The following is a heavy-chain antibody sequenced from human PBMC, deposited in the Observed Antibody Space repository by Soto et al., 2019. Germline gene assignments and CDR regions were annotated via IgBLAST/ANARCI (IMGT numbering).Heavy chain of an antibody. CDR3: AAPEEMATIRLGSPTESIIDY. CDR2: IYYSGST. J-gene: IGHJ4*02. D-gene: IGHD5-12*01. Sequence: TSETLSLTCTVSGGSISSSSYYWGWIRQPPGKGLEWIGSIYYSGSTYCNPSLKSRVTISVDTAKNQFSLKLSSVTAADTAVYYCAAPEEMATIRLGSPTESIIDYWGQGTLVTVSS. CDR1: GGSISSSSYY. V-gene: IGHV4-39*01.